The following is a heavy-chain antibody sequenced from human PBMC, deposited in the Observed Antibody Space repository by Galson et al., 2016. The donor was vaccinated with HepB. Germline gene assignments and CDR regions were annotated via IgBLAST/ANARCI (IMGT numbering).Heavy chain of an antibody. CDR3: STLREVWSG. D-gene: IGHD3-3*01. V-gene: IGHV3-74*01. CDR1: GFTFSRQW. Sequence: SLRLSCAASGFTFSRQWMYWVRQAPGKGLAWVSQIKSDGSNINYADSVKGRFTISRDNAGNTRDLQMNSLRAEDTAVYYCSTLREVWSGWGQGTLVTVSP. J-gene: IGHJ4*02. CDR2: IKSDGSNI.